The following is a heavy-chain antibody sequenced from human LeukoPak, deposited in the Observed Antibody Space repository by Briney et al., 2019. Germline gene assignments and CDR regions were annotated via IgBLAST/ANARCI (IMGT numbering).Heavy chain of an antibody. CDR3: ARHTAGSGIAARPDY. J-gene: IGHJ4*02. CDR2: IYYSGST. D-gene: IGHD6-6*01. V-gene: IGHV4-59*08. Sequence: LETLSLTCTVSGGSISSYYWSWIRQPPGKGLEWIGYIYYSGSTNYNPSLTSRVTISVDTSKNQFSLKLSSVTAADTAVYYCARHTAGSGIAARPDYWGQGTLVTVSS. CDR1: GGSISSYY.